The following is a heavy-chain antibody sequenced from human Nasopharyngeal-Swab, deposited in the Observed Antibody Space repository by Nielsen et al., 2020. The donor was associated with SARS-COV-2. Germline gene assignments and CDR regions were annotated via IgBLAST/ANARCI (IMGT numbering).Heavy chain of an antibody. CDR2: IVGSGDISGSGGST. J-gene: IGHJ4*02. V-gene: IGHV3-23*01. Sequence: WIRQPPGKGLEWVAAIVGSGDISGSGGSTYYADSVKGRSTISRDNSKNTLSLQMNSLRAEDTAVYYCAKDLRGPYFFWGQGTLVTVSS. D-gene: IGHD2/OR15-2a*01. CDR3: AKDLRGPYFF.